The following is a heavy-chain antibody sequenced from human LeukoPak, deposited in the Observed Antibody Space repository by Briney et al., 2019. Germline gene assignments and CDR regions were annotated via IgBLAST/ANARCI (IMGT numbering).Heavy chain of an antibody. Sequence: PSETLSLTCAVYGGSFSGYYWSWIRQPPGKGLEWIGEINHSGSTNYNPSLKSRVTISVDTSKNQFSLKLTSVTAADTAVYYCAREGASQDVRGFDYWGQGTQVTVSS. CDR3: AREGASQDVRGFDY. V-gene: IGHV4-34*01. CDR2: INHSGST. D-gene: IGHD3-10*02. CDR1: GGSFSGYY. J-gene: IGHJ4*02.